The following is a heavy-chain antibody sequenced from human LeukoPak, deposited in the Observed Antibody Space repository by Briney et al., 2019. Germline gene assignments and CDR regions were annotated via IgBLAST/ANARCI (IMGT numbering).Heavy chain of an antibody. V-gene: IGHV3-23*01. Sequence: QPGGSLRLSCAASGFTFSSYSMSWVRQAPGKGLEWVSAISGSGGSTYYADSVKGRFTISRDNSKNTLYLQMNSLRAEGTAVYYCAKSPSGYSGYDAAFDIWGQGTMVTVSS. CDR2: ISGSGGST. D-gene: IGHD5-12*01. CDR3: AKSPSGYSGYDAAFDI. CDR1: GFTFSSYS. J-gene: IGHJ3*02.